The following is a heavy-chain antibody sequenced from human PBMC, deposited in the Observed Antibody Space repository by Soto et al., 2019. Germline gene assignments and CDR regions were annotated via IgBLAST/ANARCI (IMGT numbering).Heavy chain of an antibody. D-gene: IGHD6-13*01. Sequence: GGSLRLSCSASVFTFRDSYMSWIRQAPGKGLEWISYISDVGSTIYYADSVKGRFTISRDDGNNSLYLQMNSLRADDTAVYYCEKDRVSGPTTWFDPWGQGTQVPVYS. J-gene: IGHJ5*02. CDR2: ISDVGSTI. CDR1: VFTFRDSY. V-gene: IGHV3-11*01. CDR3: EKDRVSGPTTWFDP.